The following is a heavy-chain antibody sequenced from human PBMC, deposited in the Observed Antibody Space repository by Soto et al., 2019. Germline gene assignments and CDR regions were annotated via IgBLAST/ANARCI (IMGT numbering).Heavy chain of an antibody. D-gene: IGHD3-22*01. CDR3: ARESSGYYSF. V-gene: IGHV3-33*01. CDR2: IWYDESIK. Sequence: GSLRLSCAASGFSFSHYGLHWVRQAPGKGLEWVAAIWYDESIKKFADSVKGRFTISKDESKNAGYLQMNSLRAEDTAVYYCARESSGYYSFWGQGTQVTVSS. CDR1: GFSFSHYG. J-gene: IGHJ4*02.